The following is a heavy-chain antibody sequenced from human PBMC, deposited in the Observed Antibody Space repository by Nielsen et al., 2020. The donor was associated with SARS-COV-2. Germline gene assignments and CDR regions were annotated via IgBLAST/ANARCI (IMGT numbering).Heavy chain of an antibody. Sequence: GESLKISCAASGFTFSNYAMNWVRQAPGKGLEWVSSISGSGGTTYYADSVKGRFTISRDNSKNTLYLQMNSLRAEDTAVYYCARGSTVTTGALDYWGQGTLVTVSS. CDR2: ISGSGGTT. D-gene: IGHD4-17*01. CDR3: ARGSTVTTGALDY. J-gene: IGHJ4*02. CDR1: GFTFSNYA. V-gene: IGHV3-23*01.